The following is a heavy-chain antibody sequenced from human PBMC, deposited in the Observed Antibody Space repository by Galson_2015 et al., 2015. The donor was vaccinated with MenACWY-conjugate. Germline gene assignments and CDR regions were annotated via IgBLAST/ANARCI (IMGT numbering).Heavy chain of an antibody. CDR1: GLTFSNVW. J-gene: IGHJ5*02. Sequence: SLRLSCATSGLTFSNVWMSWVRQAPGKGLEWVARIKCRTDGGTTDYATPVKGRFTILRDDSAKTLYLQMNSLKIEDTAMYFCTRDRDVGGSRWWFDPWGQGTLVT. CDR3: TRDRDVGGSRWWFDP. V-gene: IGHV3-15*01. D-gene: IGHD2-15*01. CDR2: IKCRTDGGTT.